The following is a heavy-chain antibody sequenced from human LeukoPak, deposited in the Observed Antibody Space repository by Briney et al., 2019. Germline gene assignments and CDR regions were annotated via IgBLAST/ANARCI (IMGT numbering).Heavy chain of an antibody. D-gene: IGHD3-10*01. Sequence: GGSLRLSCVASGFTFSSNGMHWVRQAPGKGLEWVTFIQYDGSKKYYADSVRGRFTISRDNSKNTLYLEMNSLRAEDTAVYYCAKDIGSYYDYWGQGILVTVSS. CDR3: AKDIGSYYDY. CDR1: GFTFSSNG. CDR2: IQYDGSKK. V-gene: IGHV3-30*02. J-gene: IGHJ4*02.